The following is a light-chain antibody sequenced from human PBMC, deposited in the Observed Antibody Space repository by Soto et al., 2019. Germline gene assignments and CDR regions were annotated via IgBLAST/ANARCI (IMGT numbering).Light chain of an antibody. CDR2: ASS. V-gene: IGLV2-14*01. J-gene: IGLJ1*01. Sequence: QSVLTQPASVSGSAGQSITVSCTGTSSDVGSYNYVSWYQQHPGKAPRLMIYASSNRPSVVSHRFSGSRSGNTASLTISGLQAEDEADYFCSSYTSGSTLYVFGSGTKVTVL. CDR3: SSYTSGSTLYV. CDR1: SSDVGSYNY.